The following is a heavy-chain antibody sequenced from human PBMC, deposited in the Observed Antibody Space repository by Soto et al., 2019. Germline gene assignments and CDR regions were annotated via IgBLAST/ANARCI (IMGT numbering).Heavy chain of an antibody. D-gene: IGHD3-10*01. V-gene: IGHV1-3*01. J-gene: IGHJ5*02. Sequence: QVQLVQSGAEVKKPGASVKVSCKASGYTFTSYAMHWVRQAPGQRLEWMGWINAGNGNTKYSQKFQGRVTITRDTSASTAYMELSSLRSEDTAVYYCARDGLWFGELYWFDPWGQGTLVTVSS. CDR3: ARDGLWFGELYWFDP. CDR2: INAGNGNT. CDR1: GYTFTSYA.